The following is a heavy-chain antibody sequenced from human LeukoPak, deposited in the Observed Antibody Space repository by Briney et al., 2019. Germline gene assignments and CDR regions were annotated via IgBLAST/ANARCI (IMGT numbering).Heavy chain of an antibody. Sequence: ASVKVSCKTSGYTFTSYYIHWVRQAPGQGLEWMGIILPSGGSTIYAQKFQGRVTMTRDMSTSTVYMELSSLRSEDTAVYYCARGNSGYDYYYYYYMDVWGKGTTVTVSS. CDR1: GYTFTSYY. CDR2: ILPSGGST. D-gene: IGHD5-12*01. V-gene: IGHV1-46*01. J-gene: IGHJ6*03. CDR3: ARGNSGYDYYYYYYMDV.